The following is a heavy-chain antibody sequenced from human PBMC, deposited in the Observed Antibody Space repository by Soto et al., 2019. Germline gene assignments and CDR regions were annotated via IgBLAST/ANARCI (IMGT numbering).Heavy chain of an antibody. Sequence: GGSLRLSCAASGSTFRNYDLHWVRHAPGKGLEWVSFLSGSGGGTYYADSVKGRFTISRDNSKNTLYLQMNSLGAEDTAVYYCATLGPARLLASWGQGTLVTVSS. CDR2: LSGSGGGT. CDR3: ATLGPARLLAS. CDR1: GSTFRNYD. J-gene: IGHJ4*02. V-gene: IGHV3-23*01. D-gene: IGHD1-26*01.